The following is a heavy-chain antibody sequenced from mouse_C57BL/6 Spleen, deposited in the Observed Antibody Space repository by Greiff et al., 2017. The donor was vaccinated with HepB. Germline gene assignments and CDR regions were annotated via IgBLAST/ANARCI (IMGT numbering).Heavy chain of an antibody. CDR2: ISSGGDYI. Sequence: EVKLMESGEGLVKPGGSLKLSCAASGFTFSSYAMSWVRQTPEKRLEWVAYISSGGDYIYYADTVKGRFTISRDNARNTLYLQMSSLKSEDTAMYYCTRDGYDYTWFAYWGQGTLVTVSA. V-gene: IGHV5-9-1*02. D-gene: IGHD2-4*01. J-gene: IGHJ3*01. CDR3: TRDGYDYTWFAY. CDR1: GFTFSSYA.